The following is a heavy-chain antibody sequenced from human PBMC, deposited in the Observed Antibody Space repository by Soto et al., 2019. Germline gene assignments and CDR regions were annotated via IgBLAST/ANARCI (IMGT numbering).Heavy chain of an antibody. D-gene: IGHD3-22*01. V-gene: IGHV6-1*01. CDR1: GDSVSSSSVT. CDR3: VRLIGNSWLDG. CDR2: TYYRSKWYN. J-gene: IGHJ4*02. Sequence: PSQTLSLTCAISGDSVSSSSVTWNWIRQSPSRGLEWLGRTYYRSKWYNDYAESVKSRITINPDTSKNQFSLHLNSVTPEDTAVYYCVRLIGNSWLDGWGQGTLVTVSS.